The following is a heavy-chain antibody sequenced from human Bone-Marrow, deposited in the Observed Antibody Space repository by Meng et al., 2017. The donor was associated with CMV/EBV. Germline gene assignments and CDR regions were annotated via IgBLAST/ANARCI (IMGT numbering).Heavy chain of an antibody. CDR1: GYTFTSYY. V-gene: IGHV1-46*01. D-gene: IGHD3-10*01. CDR2: INPSGGST. CDR3: ASAMVRGYYYYGMDV. J-gene: IGHJ6*02. Sequence: ASVKVSCKASGYTFTSYYMHWVRQAPGQGLEWMGIINPSGGSTSYAQKFQGRVTMTRDTSTSTVYMELSSLRSEDTAVYYCASAMVRGYYYYGMDVWGQGTTVTVSS.